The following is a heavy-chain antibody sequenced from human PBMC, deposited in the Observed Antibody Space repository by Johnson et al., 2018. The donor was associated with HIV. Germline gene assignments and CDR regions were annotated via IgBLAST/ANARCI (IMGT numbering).Heavy chain of an antibody. V-gene: IGHV3-15*01. D-gene: IGHD1-14*01. CDR1: RFTLSSYA. J-gene: IGHJ3*02. CDR2: IKSKTDGGTT. Sequence: VQLVESGGGLVQPGGSLRLSCAASRFTLSSYAMYWVRQAPGKGLEWVGRIKSKTDGGTTDYARPVKGRFTISRDDSTNTLYLQMNSLKTEETAVYYCTTFGRGTYAFDIWGQGTMVTVSS. CDR3: TTFGRGTYAFDI.